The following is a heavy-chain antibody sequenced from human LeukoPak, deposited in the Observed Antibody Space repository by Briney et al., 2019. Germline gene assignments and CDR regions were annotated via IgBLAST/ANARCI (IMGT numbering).Heavy chain of an antibody. CDR2: MNPNSGNT. V-gene: IGHV1-8*01. CDR1: GYTFTSYD. CDR3: ARDGPRTYYDFWSGYYTGVYYYYGMDV. J-gene: IGHJ6*02. Sequence: ASVKVSCKASGYTFTSYDINWVRQATGQGLEWMGWMNPNSGNTGYAQKFQGRVTMTWNTSISTAYVELSSLRSEDTAVYYCARDGPRTYYDFWSGYYTGVYYYYGMDVWGQGTTVTVSS. D-gene: IGHD3-3*01.